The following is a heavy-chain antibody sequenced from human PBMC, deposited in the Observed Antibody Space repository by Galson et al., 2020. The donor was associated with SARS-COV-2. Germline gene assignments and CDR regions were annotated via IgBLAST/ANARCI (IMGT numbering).Heavy chain of an antibody. J-gene: IGHJ3*02. V-gene: IGHV4-31*03. D-gene: IGHD3-22*01. Sequence: TCTVSDGSISSGGYYWSWIRQHPGKGLEWIGYIYYSGSTYYNPSLKSRVTISVDTSKNQFSLKLSSVTAADTAVYYCARARITMIVVVNAFDIWGQGTMVTVSS. CDR1: DGSISSGGYY. CDR3: ARARITMIVVVNAFDI. CDR2: IYYSGST.